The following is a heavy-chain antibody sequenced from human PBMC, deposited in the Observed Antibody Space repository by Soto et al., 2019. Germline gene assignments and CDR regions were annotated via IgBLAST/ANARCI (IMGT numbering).Heavy chain of an antibody. CDR2: IIPIFATP. J-gene: IGHJ4*02. D-gene: IGHD4-17*01. Sequence: QVQLVQSGAEVKKPGSSVKVSCKASGGPFSDYSINWVRQAPGQGLEWMGGIIPIFATPNYAQKFQGRVTITADKSTSTAYMELSNLRSEDTAIYFCARDPDYGNKSGLGLVDYWGQGTLVTVTS. CDR3: ARDPDYGNKSGLGLVDY. CDR1: GGPFSDYS. V-gene: IGHV1-69*06.